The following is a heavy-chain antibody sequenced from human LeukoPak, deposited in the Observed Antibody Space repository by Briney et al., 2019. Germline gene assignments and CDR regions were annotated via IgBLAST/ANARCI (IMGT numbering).Heavy chain of an antibody. Sequence: QTGGSLRLSCAAAGFTFSIYWMSWVRQAPGKGLEWVASMKGDGSVKHFLDSVEGRFTISRDNAKNSLYLQMNSLRAEDTAVYYCAKGNDFWSGYPDYWGQGTLVTVSS. V-gene: IGHV3-7*01. J-gene: IGHJ4*02. CDR1: GFTFSIYW. CDR3: AKGNDFWSGYPDY. D-gene: IGHD3-3*01. CDR2: MKGDGSVK.